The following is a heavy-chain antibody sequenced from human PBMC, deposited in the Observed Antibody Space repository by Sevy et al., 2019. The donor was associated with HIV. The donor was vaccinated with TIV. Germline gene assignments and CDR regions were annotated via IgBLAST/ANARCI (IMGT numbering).Heavy chain of an antibody. J-gene: IGHJ4*02. D-gene: IGHD2-2*01. CDR1: GNTLSILS. CDR3: ATDIVVGPDY. V-gene: IGHV1-24*01. Sequence: ASVKVSCKGSGNTLSILSIHWVRQAPGKGLEWMGGIDREHYETIYAQNFQGRVSLTEDTSTDTAYMELPSLRSQDTAIYYCATDIVVGPDYWGQGTLVTVSS. CDR2: IDREHYET.